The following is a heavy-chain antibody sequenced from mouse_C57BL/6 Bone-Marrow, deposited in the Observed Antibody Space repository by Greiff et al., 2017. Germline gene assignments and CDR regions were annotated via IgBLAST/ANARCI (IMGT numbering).Heavy chain of an antibody. CDR2: IYPGDGDT. J-gene: IGHJ2*01. D-gene: IGHD2-5*01. CDR3: ARSAYYSNYRDY. CDR1: GYAFSSSW. V-gene: IGHV1-82*01. Sequence: QVQLQQSGPELVKPGASVKISCKASGYAFSSSWMNWVKQRPGKGLEWIGRIYPGDGDTNYNGKFKGKATLTADKSSSTAYMQLSSLPSEDSAVYFCARSAYYSNYRDYWGQGTTLTVSS.